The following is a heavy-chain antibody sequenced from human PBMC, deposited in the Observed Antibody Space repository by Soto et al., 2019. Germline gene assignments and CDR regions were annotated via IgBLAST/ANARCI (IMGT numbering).Heavy chain of an antibody. CDR1: GGSISSSSYY. CDR2: IYYSGST. V-gene: IGHV4-39*01. CDR3: ARPPQRERNGGAFDI. J-gene: IGHJ3*02. D-gene: IGHD1-26*01. Sequence: QLQLQESGPGLVKPSETLSLTCTVSGGSISSSSYYWGWIRQPPGKGLEWIGSIYYSGSTYYNPSLKSRVTISVDTSKNPFSLKLSSVTAADTAVYYCARPPQRERNGGAFDIWGQGTMVTVAS.